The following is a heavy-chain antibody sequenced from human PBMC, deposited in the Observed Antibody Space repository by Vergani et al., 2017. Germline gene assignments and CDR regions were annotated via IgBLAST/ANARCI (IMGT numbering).Heavy chain of an antibody. J-gene: IGHJ4*02. Sequence: QVQLQESGPGLVKPSQTLCLTCTVSGGSISSGSYYWSWIRQPAGKGLEWIGRIYTSGSTNYNPSLKSRVTISVDTSKNQFSLKLSSVTAADTAVYYCARSGRXLWFEYSSGWYFDYWGQGTLVTVSS. CDR3: ARSGRXLWFEYSSGWYFDY. V-gene: IGHV4-61*02. CDR2: IYTSGST. CDR1: GGSISSGSYY. D-gene: IGHD6-19*01.